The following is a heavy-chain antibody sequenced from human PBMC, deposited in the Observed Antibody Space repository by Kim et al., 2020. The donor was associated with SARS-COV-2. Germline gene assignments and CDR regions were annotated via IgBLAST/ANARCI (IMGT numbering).Heavy chain of an antibody. CDR2: DDK. D-gene: IGHD4-17*01. CDR3: AHNLDYSPH. V-gene: IGHV2-5*01. Sequence: DDKRYSPSLKSRLTITKDTSKNQVVLTMTNMDPVDTATYYCAHNLDYSPHWGQGTLVTVSS. J-gene: IGHJ1*01.